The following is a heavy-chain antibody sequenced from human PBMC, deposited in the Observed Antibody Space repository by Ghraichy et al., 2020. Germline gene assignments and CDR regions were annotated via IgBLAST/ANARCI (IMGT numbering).Heavy chain of an antibody. J-gene: IGHJ4*02. CDR1: GGSFSGYY. CDR2: INHSGST. D-gene: IGHD3-10*01. CDR3: ARQGYYYGSGSYYHPFDY. Sequence: SETLSLTCAVYGGSFSGYYWSWIRQPPGKGLEWIGEINHSGSTNYNPSLKSRVTISVDTSKNQFSLKLSSVTAADTAVYYCARQGYYYGSGSYYHPFDYWGQGTLVTVSS. V-gene: IGHV4-34*01.